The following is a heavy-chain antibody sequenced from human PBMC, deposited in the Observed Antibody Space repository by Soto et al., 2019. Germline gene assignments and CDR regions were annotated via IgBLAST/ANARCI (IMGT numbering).Heavy chain of an antibody. J-gene: IGHJ1*01. CDR1: GGTFSSYA. CDR2: IIPIFGTA. CDR3: AREPWNDASGTEYFQH. D-gene: IGHD1-1*01. Sequence: ASVKVSCKASGGTFSSYAISWVRQAPGQGLEWMGGIIPIFGTANYAQKFQGRVTITADESTSTAYMELSSLRSEDTAVYYCAREPWNDASGTEYFQHWGQGTLVTVSS. V-gene: IGHV1-69*13.